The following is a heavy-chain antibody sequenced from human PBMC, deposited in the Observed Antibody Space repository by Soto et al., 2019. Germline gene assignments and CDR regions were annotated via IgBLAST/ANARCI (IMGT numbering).Heavy chain of an antibody. D-gene: IGHD3-22*01. CDR3: ARGANYYDSSGYNNKAFDY. CDR1: GGTFSSYA. CDR2: IIPIFGTA. V-gene: IGHV1-69*01. Sequence: QVQLVQSGAEVKKPGSSVKVSCKASGGTFSSYAISWVRQAPGQGLEWMGGIIPIFGTATYAQKFQGRVTITADESTSTAYMELSSLRSEDTAVYYCARGANYYDSSGYNNKAFDYWGQGTLVTVSS. J-gene: IGHJ4*02.